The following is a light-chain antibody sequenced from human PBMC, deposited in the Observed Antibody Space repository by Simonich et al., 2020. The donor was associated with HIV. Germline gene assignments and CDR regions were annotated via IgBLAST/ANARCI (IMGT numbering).Light chain of an antibody. CDR3: QQCHSHPHT. CDR1: QSVLYSSNNKNY. V-gene: IGKV4-1*01. CDR2: WAS. Sequence: DIVMTQSPDSLAVSLGERATINCKSSQSVLYSSNNKNYLTWYQQKPGQPPKLLIYWASTRESGVPDRFRGSGSGTDFTLTISSLQAEDVAVYFCQQCHSHPHTFGQGTKVEIK. J-gene: IGKJ2*01.